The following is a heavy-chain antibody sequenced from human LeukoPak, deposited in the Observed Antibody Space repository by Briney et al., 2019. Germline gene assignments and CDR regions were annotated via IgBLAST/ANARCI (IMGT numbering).Heavy chain of an antibody. CDR1: GGSISSSSYY. D-gene: IGHD3-10*01. V-gene: IGHV4-39*07. J-gene: IGHJ4*02. Sequence: SETLSLTCTVSGGSISSSSYYWGWIRQPPGKGLEWIGSIYYSGSTYYNPSLKSRVTISVDTSKNQLSLKLSSVTAADTAVYYCARAITMVRGVFDYWGQGTLVTVSS. CDR3: ARAITMVRGVFDY. CDR2: IYYSGST.